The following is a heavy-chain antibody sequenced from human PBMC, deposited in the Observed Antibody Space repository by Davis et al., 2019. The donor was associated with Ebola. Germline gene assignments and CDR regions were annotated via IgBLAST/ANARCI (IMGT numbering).Heavy chain of an antibody. Sequence: SVKVSCKASGGTFSSYAISWVRQAPGQGLEWMGRIIPILGIANYAQKFQGRVTITADKSTSTAYMELSSLRSEDTAVYYCARGGYSNHNYYFDYWGQGTLVTVSS. CDR3: ARGGYSNHNYYFDY. J-gene: IGHJ4*02. CDR2: IIPILGIA. CDR1: GGTFSSYA. V-gene: IGHV1-69*04. D-gene: IGHD4-11*01.